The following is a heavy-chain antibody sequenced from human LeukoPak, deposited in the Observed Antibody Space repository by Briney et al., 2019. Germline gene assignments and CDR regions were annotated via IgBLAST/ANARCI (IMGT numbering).Heavy chain of an antibody. Sequence: SETLSLTCTVSGGSISSSSYYWGWIRQPPGKGLEWIGSIYYSGSTYYNPSLKSRVTISVDTSKNQFSLKLSSVTAADTAVYYCARRRAAAGTEAFDIWGQGTMATVSS. V-gene: IGHV4-39*01. D-gene: IGHD6-13*01. CDR3: ARRRAAAGTEAFDI. CDR1: GGSISSSSYY. J-gene: IGHJ3*02. CDR2: IYYSGST.